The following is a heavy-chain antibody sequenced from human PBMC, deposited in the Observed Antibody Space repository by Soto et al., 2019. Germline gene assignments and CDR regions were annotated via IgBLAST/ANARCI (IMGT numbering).Heavy chain of an antibody. CDR3: ARRRYCGADCYSKFYYGMDV. CDR1: GSTFSSYT. D-gene: IGHD2-21*02. Sequence: QVQLVQSGAEVRKPGSSVKVSCKASGSTFSSYTVNWVRQAPGQGLEWIGRIIPILGITNYARRFQGRVTITADRSTNPAYMELTSLTSEDTAVYYCARRRYCGADCYSKFYYGMDVWGQGTTVTVSS. J-gene: IGHJ6*02. CDR2: IIPILGIT. V-gene: IGHV1-69*02.